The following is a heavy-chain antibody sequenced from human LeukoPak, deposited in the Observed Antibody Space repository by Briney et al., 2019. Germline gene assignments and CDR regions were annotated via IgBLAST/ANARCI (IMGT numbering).Heavy chain of an antibody. CDR2: ISGSGGST. Sequence: GSLRLSCVPSGFSFSNYAMSWVHQAPGKGLEWVSSISGSGGSTHYADSVKGRFTISRDKTKNTLYLQMNSLRAEDTAVYYCAKSSYYDASGYYREYYFDYWGQGTLVTVSS. CDR1: GFSFSNYA. D-gene: IGHD3-22*01. CDR3: AKSSYYDASGYYREYYFDY. V-gene: IGHV3-23*01. J-gene: IGHJ4*02.